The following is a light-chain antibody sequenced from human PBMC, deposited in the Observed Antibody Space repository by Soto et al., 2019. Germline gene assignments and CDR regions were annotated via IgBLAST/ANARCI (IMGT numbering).Light chain of an antibody. J-gene: IGKJ1*01. V-gene: IGKV3-11*01. CDR2: DAS. CDR1: QSVGKY. Sequence: ESVMTQSPDTLSLSPGERATLSCRASQSVGKYLVWYQQKPGQAPRLLIYDASNRATGIPARFSGSGSGTDFTLTISSLEPEDLAVYYCQQRGNRPPWTFSQGTKV. CDR3: QQRGNRPPWT.